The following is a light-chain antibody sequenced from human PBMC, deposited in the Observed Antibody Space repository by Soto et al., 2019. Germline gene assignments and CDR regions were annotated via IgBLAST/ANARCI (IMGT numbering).Light chain of an antibody. CDR1: SSNIGSNY. CDR3: AAWDDSLSGYV. J-gene: IGLJ1*01. V-gene: IGLV1-47*01. CDR2: RNN. Sequence: QSALTQPPSASGTPGQRVTISCSGSSSNIGSNYVYWYQQLPGTAPKLLIYRNNQRPSGVPDRFSGSKSGTSASLAISGLRSEDEADYYCAAWDDSLSGYVLGTGTKVTV.